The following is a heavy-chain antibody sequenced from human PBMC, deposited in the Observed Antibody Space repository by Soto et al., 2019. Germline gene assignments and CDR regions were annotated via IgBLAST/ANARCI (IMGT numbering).Heavy chain of an antibody. D-gene: IGHD5-18*01. CDR2: IIPIFGTA. CDR3: ARDGNSYGYYYGMDV. CDR1: GGTFSSYA. J-gene: IGHJ6*02. V-gene: IGHV1-69*12. Sequence: QVQLVQSGAEVKKPGSSVKVSCKASGGTFSSYAISWVRQAPGQGLEWMGGIIPIFGTANYAQKFQGRVTITADESTSTADMGLSSLRSEDTAVYYCARDGNSYGYYYGMDVWGQGTTVTVSS.